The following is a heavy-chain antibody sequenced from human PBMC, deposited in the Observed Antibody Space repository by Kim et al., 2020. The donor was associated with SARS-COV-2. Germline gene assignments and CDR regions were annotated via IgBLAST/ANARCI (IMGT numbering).Heavy chain of an antibody. D-gene: IGHD2-21*02. CDR1: GFSLSTSGVG. J-gene: IGHJ4*02. V-gene: IGHV2-5*02. Sequence: SGPTLVNPTQTLTLTCTFSGFSLSTSGVGVGWIRQPPGKALEWLALIYWDDDKRYSPSLKNRLTVTKGTSKHQVVLTMTNMDPVDTATYYCAHRIYGGNSPKAFDYWGQGTLVTVSS. CDR2: IYWDDDK. CDR3: AHRIYGGNSPKAFDY.